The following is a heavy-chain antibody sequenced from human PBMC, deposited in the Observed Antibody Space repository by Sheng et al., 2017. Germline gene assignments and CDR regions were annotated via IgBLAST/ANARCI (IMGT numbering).Heavy chain of an antibody. Sequence: EVQLLESGGGLVQPGGSPETLLWQPLDSPLAAMPLSWVRQAPGKGLEWVSAISGSGGSTYYADSVKGRFTISRDNSKNTLYLQMNSLRAEDTAVYYCAKGTLVEELLWDNWFDPWGQGTLVTVSS. J-gene: IGHJ5*02. D-gene: IGHD2-2*01. CDR3: AKGTLVEELLWDNWFDP. CDR1: DSPLAAMP. V-gene: IGHV3-23*01. CDR2: ISGSGGST.